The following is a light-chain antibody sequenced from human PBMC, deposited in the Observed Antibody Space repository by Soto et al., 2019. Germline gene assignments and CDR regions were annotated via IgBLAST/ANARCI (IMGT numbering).Light chain of an antibody. V-gene: IGLV2-8*01. J-gene: IGLJ1*01. Sequence: QSVLTQPPSASGSPGQSVPISVTGTSSDGGNYNYVSWYQHHPGKSPKLMIYEVSKWHSGVPARFSGSKSGNTASLTVSGLQAEDEADYYCTSYAGSHTYVFGTGTKVTVL. CDR1: SSDGGNYNY. CDR2: EVS. CDR3: TSYAGSHTYV.